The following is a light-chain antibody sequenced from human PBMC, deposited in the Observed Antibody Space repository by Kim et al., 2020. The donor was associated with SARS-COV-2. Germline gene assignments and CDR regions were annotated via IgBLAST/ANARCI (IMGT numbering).Light chain of an antibody. J-gene: IGKJ4*01. V-gene: IGKV1-39*01. CDR3: QQSYSTPLT. CDR1: QSISSY. Sequence: ASVRDIVTITCRASQSISSYLNWYQQKPGKAPKLLIYAASSFQSGVPARFSGSGSGTDFTLTISSLQPEDFATYYCQQSYSTPLTFGGGTTVDIK. CDR2: AAS.